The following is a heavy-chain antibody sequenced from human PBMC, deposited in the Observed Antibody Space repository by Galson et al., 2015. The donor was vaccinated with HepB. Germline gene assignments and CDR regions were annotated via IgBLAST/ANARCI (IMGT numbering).Heavy chain of an antibody. D-gene: IGHD2-15*01. CDR1: GFTFSSSA. CDR2: IRSRASDYAT. CDR3: AKDIGGITTGEDYYNGIDV. J-gene: IGHJ6*02. V-gene: IGHV3-73*01. Sequence: SLRLSCAASGFTFSSSAIHWVRQASGKGPEWVGRIRSRASDYATAYAASLKGGFTISRDDSKNTAYLHMNSLKTEDTALYYCAKDIGGITTGEDYYNGIDVWGQGTTVIVS.